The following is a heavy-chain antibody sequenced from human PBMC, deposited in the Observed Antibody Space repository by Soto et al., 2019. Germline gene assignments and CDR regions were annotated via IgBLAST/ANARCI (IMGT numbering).Heavy chain of an antibody. D-gene: IGHD3-3*01. J-gene: IGHJ6*02. CDR1: GYTFTSYD. CDR2: MNPNSGNT. Sequence: ASVKVSCKASGYTFTSYDINWVRQATGQGLEWMGWMNPNSGNTGYAQKFQGRVTMTRNTSISTAYMELSSLRSEDTAVYYCARDPYSVTIFGVVITWDYYYGMDVWGQGTTVTVSS. V-gene: IGHV1-8*01. CDR3: ARDPYSVTIFGVVITWDYYYGMDV.